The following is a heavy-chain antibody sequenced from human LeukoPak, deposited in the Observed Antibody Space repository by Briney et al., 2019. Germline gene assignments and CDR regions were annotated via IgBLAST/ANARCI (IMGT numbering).Heavy chain of an antibody. CDR2: IIPILGIA. CDR1: GYTFTSYG. D-gene: IGHD4-23*01. V-gene: IGHV1-69*04. J-gene: IGHJ4*02. CDR3: ASYYGGNSGFDY. Sequence: SVKVSCKASGYTFTSYGISWVRQAPGQGLEWMGRIIPILGIANYAQKFQGRVTITADKSTSTAYMELSSLRSEDTAVYYCASYYGGNSGFDYWGQGTLVTVSS.